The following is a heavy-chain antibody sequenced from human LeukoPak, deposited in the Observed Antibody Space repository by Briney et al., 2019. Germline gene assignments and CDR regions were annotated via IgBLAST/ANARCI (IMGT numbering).Heavy chain of an antibody. V-gene: IGHV4-34*01. J-gene: IGHJ4*02. CDR1: GGSFSGYY. Sequence: TETLSLTCAVYGGSFSGYYRSWIRQPPGKGLEWIGEINHSGSTNYNPSLKSRVTISVDTSKNQFSLKLSSVTAADTAVYYCARGPSGGSCLDYWGQGTLVTVSS. CDR2: INHSGST. D-gene: IGHD2-15*01. CDR3: ARGPSGGSCLDY.